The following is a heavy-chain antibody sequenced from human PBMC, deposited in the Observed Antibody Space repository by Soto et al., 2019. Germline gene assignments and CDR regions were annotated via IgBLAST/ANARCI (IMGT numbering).Heavy chain of an antibody. D-gene: IGHD3-10*01. CDR2: ISSSSSYI. J-gene: IGHJ4*02. CDR1: GFTFSSYS. Sequence: PGGSLRLSCAASGFTFSSYSMNWVRQAPGKGLEWVSSISSSSSYIYYADSVNGRFTISRDNAKNSLYLQMNSLRAEDTAVYYCARDAFGEPFDYWGQGTLVTASS. CDR3: ARDAFGEPFDY. V-gene: IGHV3-21*01.